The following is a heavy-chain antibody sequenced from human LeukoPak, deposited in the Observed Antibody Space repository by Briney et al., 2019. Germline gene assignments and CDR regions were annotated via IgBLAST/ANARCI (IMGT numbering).Heavy chain of an antibody. J-gene: IGHJ6*02. D-gene: IGHD3-3*01. V-gene: IGHV3-64*01. Sequence: GGSLRLSCAASGFTFSSYAMHWVRQAPGKGLEYVSAISSNGGSTYYANSVKGRFTISRDNSKNTLYLQMGSLRAEDMAVYYCARGDDFWSGYSDNYYYYGMDVWGQGTTVTVS. CDR2: ISSNGGST. CDR3: ARGDDFWSGYSDNYYYYGMDV. CDR1: GFTFSSYA.